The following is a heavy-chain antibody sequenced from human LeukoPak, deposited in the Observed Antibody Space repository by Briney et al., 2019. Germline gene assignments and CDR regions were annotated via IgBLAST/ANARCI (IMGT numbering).Heavy chain of an antibody. CDR3: ARDGDYYDSRGDAFDI. CDR1: GFTFSSYS. V-gene: IGHV3-21*01. CDR2: ISSSSSYI. Sequence: GGSLRLSCAASGFTFSSYSMNWVRQAPGKGLEWVSSISSSSSYIYYADSVKGRFTISRDNAKNSLYLHMNSLRAEDTAVYYCARDGDYYDSRGDAFDIWGQGAMVTV. D-gene: IGHD3-22*01. J-gene: IGHJ3*02.